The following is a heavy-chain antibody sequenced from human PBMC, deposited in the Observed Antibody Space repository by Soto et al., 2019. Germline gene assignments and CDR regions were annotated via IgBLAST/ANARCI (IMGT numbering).Heavy chain of an antibody. CDR3: ARLNYFDSTGNIDY. J-gene: IGHJ4*02. D-gene: IGHD3-22*01. V-gene: IGHV4-59*01. CDR1: GASIYSSY. Sequence: TSETLSLTCSVSGASIYSSYWSWIRQPPGKGLEWIGYVYNSGHTNYNPSLKSRVTISVDTSKKQFSLRLNSVTAADTAMYYCARLNYFDSTGNIDYWGQGTLVTV. CDR2: VYNSGHT.